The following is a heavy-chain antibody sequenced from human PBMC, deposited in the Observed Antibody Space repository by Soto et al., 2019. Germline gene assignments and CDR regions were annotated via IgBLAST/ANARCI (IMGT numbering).Heavy chain of an antibody. Sequence: QVQLQESGPGLVKPSETLSLTCTVSGGSVSSGSYYWSWIRQPPGKGLEWIGYIYYSGGTNYNPSLKSRVTISVDTSKNQFSLKLSAVTAADTAVYYCARDSDEEGDDRKAAFDIWGQGTMVTVSS. D-gene: IGHD2-21*02. V-gene: IGHV4-61*01. J-gene: IGHJ3*02. CDR2: IYYSGGT. CDR1: GGSVSSGSYY. CDR3: ARDSDEEGDDRKAAFDI.